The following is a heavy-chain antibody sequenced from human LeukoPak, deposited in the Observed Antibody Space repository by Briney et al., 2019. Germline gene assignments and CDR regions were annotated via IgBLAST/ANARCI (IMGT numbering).Heavy chain of an antibody. CDR2: MNPNSGNT. J-gene: IGHJ4*02. CDR1: GYTFTSYD. CDR3: ARDGYNPIDY. V-gene: IGHV1-8*01. Sequence: GASVKVSCKASGYTFTSYDINWVRQATGQGLEWMGWMNPNSGNTGYVQKFQGRVTMTRDTSISTAYMELSFLRSEDTAVYYCARDGYNPIDYWGQGTLVTVSS. D-gene: IGHD5-24*01.